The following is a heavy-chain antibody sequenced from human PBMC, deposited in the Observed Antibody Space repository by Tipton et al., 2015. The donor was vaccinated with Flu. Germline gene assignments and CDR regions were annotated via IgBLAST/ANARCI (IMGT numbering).Heavy chain of an antibody. D-gene: IGHD3-10*01. CDR2: INHSGST. J-gene: IGHJ5*02. CDR1: GGSFSGYY. Sequence: LRLSCAVYGGSFSGYYWSWIRQPPGKGLEWIGEINHSGSTYYSPSLKSRVTISADTSKNQFSLKLSSVTAADTAVYYCARVTELLWFGEARGWFDPWGQGTLVTVSS. V-gene: IGHV4-34*01. CDR3: ARVTELLWFGEARGWFDP.